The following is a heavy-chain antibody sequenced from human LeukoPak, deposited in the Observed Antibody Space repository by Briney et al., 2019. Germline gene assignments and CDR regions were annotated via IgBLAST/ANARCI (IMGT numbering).Heavy chain of an antibody. CDR2: IHYRINT. D-gene: IGHD5-24*01. V-gene: IGHV4-39*01. CDR1: GASISSNHY. CDR3: ARYQEEDGYNAKTIDY. Sequence: SETLSLTCSVSGASISSNHYWGCIRQPPGMGLEWIGTIHYRINTYYNPSLKSRLTISIDTSKNQFSLRLSSVTAADTAVYYCARYQEEDGYNAKTIDYWGQGTLVTVSS. J-gene: IGHJ4*02.